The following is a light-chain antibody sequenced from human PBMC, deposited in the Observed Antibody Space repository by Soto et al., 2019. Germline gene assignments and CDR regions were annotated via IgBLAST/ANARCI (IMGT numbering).Light chain of an antibody. V-gene: IGKV3-20*01. Sequence: IVLTQSPGTLSLSPGERATLSCRASQSVSTNYLAWYQQKPGQAPRLLIYGASTRAAGIPDRFSGSGSGTDFTLTISRLEPEDFAVYYCHQYGSPFTFGPVTTVEIK. CDR1: QSVSTNY. CDR2: GAS. CDR3: HQYGSPFT. J-gene: IGKJ3*01.